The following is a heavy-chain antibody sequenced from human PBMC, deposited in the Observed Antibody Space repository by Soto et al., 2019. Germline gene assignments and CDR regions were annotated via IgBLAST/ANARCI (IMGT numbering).Heavy chain of an antibody. D-gene: IGHD3-3*01. CDR3: AKDKDYDFWSGYYFSGRSSGYYGMDV. J-gene: IGHJ6*02. V-gene: IGHV3-30*18. CDR1: GFTFSSYG. Sequence: VQLVESGGGVVQPGRSLRLSCAASGFTFSSYGMHWVRQAPGKGLEWVAVISYDGSNKYYADSVKGRFTISRDNSKNTLYLQMNSLRAEDTAVYYCAKDKDYDFWSGYYFSGRSSGYYGMDVWGQGTTVTVSS. CDR2: ISYDGSNK.